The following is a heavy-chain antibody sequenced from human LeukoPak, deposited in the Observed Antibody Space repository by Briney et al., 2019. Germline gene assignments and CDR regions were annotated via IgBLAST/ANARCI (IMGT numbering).Heavy chain of an antibody. CDR2: INPGDGTT. CDR3: ARAPANKYDSRLSEDY. J-gene: IGHJ4*02. Sequence: VASVKVSCKASGCTFTGYYIHWVRQAPGQGLEWMGIINPGDGTTSYAQKFQGRVTMTRDTSTSTVYMELRSLRSEDTAVYYCARAPANKYDSRLSEDYWGQGTLVTVSS. CDR1: GCTFTGYY. V-gene: IGHV1-46*01. D-gene: IGHD3-22*01.